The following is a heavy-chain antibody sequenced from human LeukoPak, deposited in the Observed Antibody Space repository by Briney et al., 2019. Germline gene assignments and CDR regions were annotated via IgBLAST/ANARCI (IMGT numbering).Heavy chain of an antibody. CDR1: GFTFSDHY. V-gene: IGHV3-72*01. D-gene: IGHD2-2*01. CDR3: AKGRRHQLPSGNNFDY. Sequence: GGSLRLSCAASGFTFSDHYMDWVRQAPGKGLEWVGRTRNKANSYTTEYAASVKGRFTISRDDSKNSLYLQMNSLKTEDTAVYYCAKGRRHQLPSGNNFDYWGQGTLVTVSS. J-gene: IGHJ4*02. CDR2: TRNKANSYTT.